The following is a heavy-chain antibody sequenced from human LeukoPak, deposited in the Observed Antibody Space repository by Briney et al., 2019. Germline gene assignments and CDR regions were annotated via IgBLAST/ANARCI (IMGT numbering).Heavy chain of an antibody. CDR1: GDSISSGGYH. CDR3: ARGTMTTVTYYFDY. D-gene: IGHD4-17*01. Sequence: SETLSLTCTVSGDSISSGGYHWTWIRQHPGKGLERIGYISYSGRTYYNPSLKSRVNISMDTSKNQFSLSLTSVTAADTAVYYCARGTMTTVTYYFDYWGQGTLVTVSS. CDR2: ISYSGRT. V-gene: IGHV4-31*03. J-gene: IGHJ4*02.